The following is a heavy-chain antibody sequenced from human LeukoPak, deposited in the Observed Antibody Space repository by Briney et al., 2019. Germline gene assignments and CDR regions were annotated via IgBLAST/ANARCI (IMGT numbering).Heavy chain of an antibody. J-gene: IGHJ5*02. CDR3: AKDKSPTHGDENDRLA. D-gene: IGHD4-17*01. Sequence: GRSLTLTCLAPGFTSSRYRWHWVRQAPGEGLEWVAVLSYDGSNKYYADSVKGRFTVSRDNSKNTLYLQMSTLRAEDTAVYYCAKDKSPTHGDENDRLAWGEGALVTVSS. V-gene: IGHV3-30*18. CDR1: GFTSSRYR. CDR2: LSYDGSNK.